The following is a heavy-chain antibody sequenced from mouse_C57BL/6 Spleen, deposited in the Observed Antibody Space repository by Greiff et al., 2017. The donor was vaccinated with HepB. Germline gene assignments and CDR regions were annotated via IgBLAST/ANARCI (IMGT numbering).Heavy chain of an antibody. V-gene: IGHV1-82*01. Sequence: QVQLKESGPELVKPGASVKISCKASGYAFSSSWMNWVKQRPGKGLEWIGRIYPGDGDTNYNGKFKGKATLTADKSSSTAYMQLSSLTSEDSAVYFCARVYDERYFDYWGQGTTLTVSS. CDR1: GYAFSSSW. J-gene: IGHJ2*01. CDR2: IYPGDGDT. CDR3: ARVYDERYFDY. D-gene: IGHD2-12*01.